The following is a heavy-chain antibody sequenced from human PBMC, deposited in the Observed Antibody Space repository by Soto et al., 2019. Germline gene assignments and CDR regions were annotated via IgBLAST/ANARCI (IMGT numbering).Heavy chain of an antibody. Sequence: QVQLVESGGGVVQPGRSLRLSCAASGFTFSSYAMHWVRQAPGKGLEWVAVISYDGSNKYYADSVKGRFTISRDNSKNTLYLQMNSLRAEDTAVYYCARDLHLGPAAMPPKYYYYYGMDVWGQGTTVTVSS. D-gene: IGHD2-2*01. CDR2: ISYDGSNK. V-gene: IGHV3-30-3*01. CDR1: GFTFSSYA. J-gene: IGHJ6*02. CDR3: ARDLHLGPAAMPPKYYYYYGMDV.